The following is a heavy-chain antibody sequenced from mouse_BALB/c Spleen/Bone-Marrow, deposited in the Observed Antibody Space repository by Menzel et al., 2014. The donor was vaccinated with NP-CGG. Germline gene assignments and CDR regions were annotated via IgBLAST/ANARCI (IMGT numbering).Heavy chain of an antibody. D-gene: IGHD1-2*01. CDR1: GFNTTDSY. CDR3: ASATTATFCAMDY. V-gene: IGHV14-3*02. CDR2: IDPANGNT. Sequence: EVKLVESGAELVKPGASVKLSCTVSGFNTTDSYMHWVRQRPEQGLEWNGRIDPANGNTNYDPKFQGKATITADTSSNTTNLQIRSLTSADADVYYCASATTATFCAMDYWGQGTSVTVSS. J-gene: IGHJ4*01.